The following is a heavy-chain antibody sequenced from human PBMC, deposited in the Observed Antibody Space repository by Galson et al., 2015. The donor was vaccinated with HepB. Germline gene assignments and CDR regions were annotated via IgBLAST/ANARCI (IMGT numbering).Heavy chain of an antibody. Sequence: SLRLSCAASGFTFSNYYMSWIRQVPGKGLEWLSYIDSRSSYTNYADSAKDRFTISRDNAKNSLYLQMNSLRAEDTAMYYCARSKPTSAAAGEDFDYWGQGTLVAVSS. CDR2: IDSRSSYT. V-gene: IGHV3-11*06. CDR1: GFTFSNYY. D-gene: IGHD6-13*01. CDR3: ARSKPTSAAAGEDFDY. J-gene: IGHJ4*02.